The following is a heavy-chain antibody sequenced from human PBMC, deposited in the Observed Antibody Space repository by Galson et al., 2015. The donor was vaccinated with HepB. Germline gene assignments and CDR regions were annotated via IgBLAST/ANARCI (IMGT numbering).Heavy chain of an antibody. J-gene: IGHJ3*02. Sequence: SLRHSCAASGFTFSSYAMSWVRQAPGKGLEWVSAISGSGGSTYYADSVKGRFTISRDNSKNTLYLQMNSLRAEDTAVYYCATGPYYYGSGRGFDAFDIWGQGTMVTVSS. V-gene: IGHV3-23*01. D-gene: IGHD3-10*01. CDR3: ATGPYYYGSGRGFDAFDI. CDR1: GFTFSSYA. CDR2: ISGSGGST.